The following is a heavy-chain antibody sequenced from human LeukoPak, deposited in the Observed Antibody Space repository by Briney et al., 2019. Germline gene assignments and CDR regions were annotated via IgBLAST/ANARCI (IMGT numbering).Heavy chain of an antibody. CDR1: GGSISSSSYY. CDR2: IYYSGST. D-gene: IGHD2-15*01. CDR3: ARHSRGVTSGPAFDI. V-gene: IGHV4-39*01. J-gene: IGHJ3*02. Sequence: KPSETLSLTCTVSGVSGGSISSSSYYWGWIRQPPGKGLEWIGSIYYSGSTYYNPSLNSRVTISVDTSKNQLSLKLSSVTAADTAVYYCARHSRGVTSGPAFDIWGQGTMVTVSS.